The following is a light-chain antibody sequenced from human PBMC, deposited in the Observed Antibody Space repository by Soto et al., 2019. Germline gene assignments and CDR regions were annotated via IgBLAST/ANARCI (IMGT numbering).Light chain of an antibody. CDR2: GNS. Sequence: QSVLTQPPSVSGAPGQRVTISCTGSSSNIGAGYDVPWYQQLPGTAPKLLIYGNSNRPSGVPDRFSGSKSGTSASLAITGLQADDEADYYCQCYDSSLSAYVFGTGTKLTVL. CDR3: QCYDSSLSAYV. J-gene: IGLJ1*01. CDR1: SSNIGAGYD. V-gene: IGLV1-40*01.